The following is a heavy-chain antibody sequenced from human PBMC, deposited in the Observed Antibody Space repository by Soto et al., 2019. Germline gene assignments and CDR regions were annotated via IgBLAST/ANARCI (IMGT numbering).Heavy chain of an antibody. CDR2: ISWDGGST. CDR1: GFSFYDYT. J-gene: IGHJ6*02. D-gene: IGHD2-2*01. Sequence: PGGSLRLSCAASGFSFYDYTMHWVRQAPGKGLEWVSLISWDGGSTYYADSVKGRFTISRDNSKNSLYLQMNSLRTEDTALYYCAKDVGANCGSTSCYDVPDYYYYGMDVWGQGTTVTVSS. CDR3: AKDVGANCGSTSCYDVPDYYYYGMDV. V-gene: IGHV3-43*01.